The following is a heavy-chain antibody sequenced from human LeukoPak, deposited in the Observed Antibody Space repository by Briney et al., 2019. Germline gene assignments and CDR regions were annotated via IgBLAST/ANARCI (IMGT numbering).Heavy chain of an antibody. CDR1: GYTFTSYY. V-gene: IGHV1-46*01. Sequence: ASVKLSCKSSGYTFTSYYMHWVRQAPGQGLEWMGIINPSGGSTSYAQKFQGRVTMTMAMSTSTVYMELSSLRSEDTAVYYCARDRGYSVGAAAGFDYWGQGTLVTVSS. J-gene: IGHJ4*02. CDR3: ARDRGYSVGAAAGFDY. D-gene: IGHD5/OR15-5a*01. CDR2: INPSGGST.